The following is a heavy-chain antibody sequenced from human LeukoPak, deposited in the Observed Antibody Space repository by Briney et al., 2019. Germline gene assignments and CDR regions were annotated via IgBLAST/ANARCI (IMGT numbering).Heavy chain of an antibody. CDR1: GYTLTELS. V-gene: IGHV1-24*01. Sequence: ASVKVSCKVSGYTLTELSVHWVRQAPGKGLEWMGGFDPEDGETIYAQKFQGRVTMTEDTSTDTAYMELSSLRSEDTAVYYCALAPYYYDSSGYQPKYFQHWGQGTLVTVSS. J-gene: IGHJ1*01. CDR3: ALAPYYYDSSGYQPKYFQH. CDR2: FDPEDGET. D-gene: IGHD3-22*01.